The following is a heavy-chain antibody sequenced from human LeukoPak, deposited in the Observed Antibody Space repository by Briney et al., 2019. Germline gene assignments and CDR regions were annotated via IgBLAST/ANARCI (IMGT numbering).Heavy chain of an antibody. CDR2: INYSGST. CDR1: GGFFSGYY. CDR3: ARGDIVVVPAAIRRYYYYMDV. V-gene: IGHV4-34*01. Sequence: SETLSLTCAVCGGFFSGYYWSWIRQPPGKGLEWIGDINYSGSTNFNPSLKSRVTISVDTTKNQFSLKLSSVTAADTAVYYCARGDIVVVPAAIRRYYYYMDVWGKGTTVTVSS. D-gene: IGHD2-2*02. J-gene: IGHJ6*03.